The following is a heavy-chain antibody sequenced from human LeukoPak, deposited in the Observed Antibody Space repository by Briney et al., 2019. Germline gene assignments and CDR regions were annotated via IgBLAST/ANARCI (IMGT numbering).Heavy chain of an antibody. Sequence: PSGTLSLTCAVSVGSFSGYYWSWIRQPPGRGLGWMGEIIHSGGTNYTPSLQSRVTISVDTSKNKFTLKLSSVPAADTAVYYGARGIGFTHTRWQRYYASSGVDYWGQGTLVTVSS. CDR1: VGSFSGYY. V-gene: IGHV4-34*01. D-gene: IGHD3-22*01. CDR3: ARGIGFTHTRWQRYYASSGVDY. J-gene: IGHJ4*02. CDR2: IIHSGGT.